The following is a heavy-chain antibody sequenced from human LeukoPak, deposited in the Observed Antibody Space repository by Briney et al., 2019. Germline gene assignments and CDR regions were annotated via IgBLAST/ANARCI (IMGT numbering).Heavy chain of an antibody. CDR3: ARHVDGYSYALPRFYFDF. J-gene: IGHJ4*02. Sequence: SETLSLTCTVYGGSFSDYYWAWIRQPPGKGLEWIGNVFYSGRVHYNPSLQSRVTTSSDPSKNRFSLTMTSLTAADTAVYYCARHVDGYSYALPRFYFDFWGQGIMVTVSS. V-gene: IGHV4-34*12. D-gene: IGHD5-18*01. CDR2: VFYSGRV. CDR1: GGSFSDYY.